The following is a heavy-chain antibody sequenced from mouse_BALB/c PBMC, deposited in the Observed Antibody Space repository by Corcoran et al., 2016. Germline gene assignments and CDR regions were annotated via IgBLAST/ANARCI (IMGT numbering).Heavy chain of an antibody. J-gene: IGHJ3*01. CDR1: GFNIKDTY. D-gene: IGHD2-4*01. Sequence: EVQLQQSGAELVKPGASVKLSCTASGFNIKDTYMHWVKQRPEEGLEWIGRIDPAIDTSVYAPKFQGKATITADTSANIAYLHLSSLTSEDTAVYYCSRMIATGKLAYWGQGTLVTVSA. CDR3: SRMIATGKLAY. V-gene: IGHV14-3*02. CDR2: IDPAIDTS.